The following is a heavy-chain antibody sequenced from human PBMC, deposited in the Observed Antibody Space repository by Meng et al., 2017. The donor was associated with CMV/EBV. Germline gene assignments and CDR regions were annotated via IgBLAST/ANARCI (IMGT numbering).Heavy chain of an antibody. CDR3: ARAGGYSSSWYFDY. V-gene: IGHV6-1*01. CDR1: GDSVSSNSAA. D-gene: IGHD6-13*01. CDR2: TYYRSKWYN. Sequence: LRLSCAISGDSVSSNSAAWNWIRQSPSRGLEWLGRTYYRSKWYNDYAVSVKSRITINPDTSKNQFSLRLNSVTPEDTAVYYCARAGGYSSSWYFDYWGQGTLVTVSS. J-gene: IGHJ4*02.